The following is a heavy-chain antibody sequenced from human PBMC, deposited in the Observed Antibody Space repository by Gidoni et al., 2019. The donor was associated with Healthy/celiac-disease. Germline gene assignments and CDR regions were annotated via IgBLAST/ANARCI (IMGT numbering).Heavy chain of an antibody. CDR2: INHSGRT. CDR3: ARVPRGGGAGLLFFDI. Sequence: QVQLQQWGAGLLKPSETLSLTCAVYGGSFSGYYWSWIRQPPGKGVEWIGEINHSGRTNYNPALKRRVNRSGEKSKNQFSLELSAVTAAETAVDYCARVPRGGGAGLLFFDIWGQGTMVTVSS. V-gene: IGHV4-34*01. D-gene: IGHD1-26*01. J-gene: IGHJ3*02. CDR1: GGSFSGYY.